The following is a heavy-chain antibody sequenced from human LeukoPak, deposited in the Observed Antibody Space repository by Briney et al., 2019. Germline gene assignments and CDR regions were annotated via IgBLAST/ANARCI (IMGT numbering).Heavy chain of an antibody. V-gene: IGHV3-7*01. J-gene: IGHJ4*02. Sequence: PGGSPRLSCADSGFRFSRHWMDWVRQAPGEGLEWVANINEDGSVKNYVDSVRGRFTVSRDNAKNSLYLQMNSLRGEDTAVYYCMAESSSPWEGYWGQGTLVTVSS. D-gene: IGHD6-6*01. CDR2: INEDGSVK. CDR1: GFRFSRHW. CDR3: MAESSSPWEGY.